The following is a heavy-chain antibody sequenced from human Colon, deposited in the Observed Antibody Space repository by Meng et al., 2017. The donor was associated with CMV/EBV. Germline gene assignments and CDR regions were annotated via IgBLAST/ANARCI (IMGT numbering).Heavy chain of an antibody. CDR3: ARDYPPLYSSSWYPL. V-gene: IGHV4-39*07. CDR2: INYGGST. CDR1: GGSVSSNNYI. Sequence: GSLRLSCTVSGGSVSSNNYIWGWIRQPPGKGLEWIGNINYGGSTSYSPSLKNRVTISLDMSKNQFSLKLSSVTAADTAVYYCARDYPPLYSSSWYPLWGQGTTVTVSS. D-gene: IGHD6-13*01. J-gene: IGHJ6*02.